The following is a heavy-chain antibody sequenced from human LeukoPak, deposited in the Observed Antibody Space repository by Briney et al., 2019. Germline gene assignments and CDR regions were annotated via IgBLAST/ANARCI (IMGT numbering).Heavy chain of an antibody. CDR2: ITSSSSNI. D-gene: IGHD3-3*01. Sequence: GGSLRLSCAASGFTFSSYSMSWVRQAPGKGLEWVSSITSSSSNIHYADSVKGRFTISRDNAKNSLYLQMNSLRAEDTAVYYCAKSGVVIIGVYFDYWGQGTLVTVSS. J-gene: IGHJ4*02. CDR3: AKSGVVIIGVYFDY. V-gene: IGHV3-21*04. CDR1: GFTFSSYS.